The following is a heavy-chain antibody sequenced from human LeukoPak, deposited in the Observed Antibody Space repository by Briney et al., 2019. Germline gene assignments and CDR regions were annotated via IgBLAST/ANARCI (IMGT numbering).Heavy chain of an antibody. CDR2: IKEDGSEK. V-gene: IGHV3-7*01. CDR1: GFTFSSYA. Sequence: GGSLRLSCAASGFTFSSYAMSWVRQTPGKGLEWVANIKEDGSEKNYVDSVKGRFTISRDNAKNSLYLQMNSLRAEDTAVYYCASELLGGRADFDYWGQGTLVTVSS. CDR3: ASELLGGRADFDY. J-gene: IGHJ4*02. D-gene: IGHD1-26*01.